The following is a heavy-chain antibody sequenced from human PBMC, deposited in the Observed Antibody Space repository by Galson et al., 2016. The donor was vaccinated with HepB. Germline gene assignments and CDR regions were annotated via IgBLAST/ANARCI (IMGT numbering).Heavy chain of an antibody. D-gene: IGHD5-18*01. Sequence: SVKVSCKAGGYTFTNYAIHWVRQAPGKGLAWMGWINTGNGDTKSSQNFQGRVTITRDTSASTASMDLSSLTSEDTAVYFCARGETAMMRGWFDAWGQGTPLTVSS. V-gene: IGHV1-3*04. CDR3: ARGETAMMRGWFDA. J-gene: IGHJ5*02. CDR2: INTGNGDT. CDR1: GYTFTNYA.